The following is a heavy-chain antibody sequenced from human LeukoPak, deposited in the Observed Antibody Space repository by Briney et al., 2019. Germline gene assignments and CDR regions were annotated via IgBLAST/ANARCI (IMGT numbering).Heavy chain of an antibody. J-gene: IGHJ3*02. CDR3: ARDSEKSSSFAFDI. CDR1: GFTFSNYW. D-gene: IGHD6-13*01. Sequence: SGGSLRLSCAASGFTFSNYWMAWVRQAPGKGLEWVANINLDGSEKDYVDSLKGRCTISRDDAKNSLYLQVNTLRAEDTAVYYCARDSEKSSSFAFDIWGQGTVVTVSS. CDR2: INLDGSEK. V-gene: IGHV3-7*01.